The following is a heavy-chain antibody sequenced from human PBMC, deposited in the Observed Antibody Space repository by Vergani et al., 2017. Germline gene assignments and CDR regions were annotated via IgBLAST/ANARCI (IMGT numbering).Heavy chain of an antibody. J-gene: IGHJ2*01. CDR2: IYYSGST. V-gene: IGHV4-61*10. D-gene: IGHD2-2*01. CDR3: ARAENLRSIVVLPAAIRNWYFDL. CDR1: GGSVSSGSYY. Sequence: QVQLQESGPGLVKPSETLSLTCTVSGGSVSSGSYYWSWIRQPAGKGLEWIGYIYYSGSTNYNPSLKSRVTISVDTSKNPFSLKLSSVTAADTAVYYCARAENLRSIVVLPAAIRNWYFDLWGRGTLVTVSS.